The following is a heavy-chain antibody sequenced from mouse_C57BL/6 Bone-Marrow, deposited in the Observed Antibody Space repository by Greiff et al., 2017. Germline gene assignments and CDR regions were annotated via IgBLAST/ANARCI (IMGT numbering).Heavy chain of an antibody. Sequence: VQLQQSGPELVKPGASVKISCKASGYSFTSYYIHWVKQRPGQGLEWIGWIYPGSGNTKYNEKFKGKATLPADTSSSTAYMQLSSLTSDDSAVYYCARFPPYYGRSTGYFDVWGTGTTVTVSS. J-gene: IGHJ1*03. CDR3: ARFPPYYGRSTGYFDV. V-gene: IGHV1-66*01. CDR2: IYPGSGNT. CDR1: GYSFTSYY. D-gene: IGHD1-1*01.